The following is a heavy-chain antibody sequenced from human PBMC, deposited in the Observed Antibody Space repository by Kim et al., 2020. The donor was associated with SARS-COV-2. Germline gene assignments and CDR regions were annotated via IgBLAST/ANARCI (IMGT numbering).Heavy chain of an antibody. J-gene: IGHJ2*01. V-gene: IGHV3-7*01. CDR3: ARDTYRFFDL. D-gene: IGHD2-21*01. CDR2: K. Sequence: KYYVDSVKGRFTISKDNARNSLFLQMNSLRAEDTAVYYCARDTYRFFDLWGRGTLVTVS.